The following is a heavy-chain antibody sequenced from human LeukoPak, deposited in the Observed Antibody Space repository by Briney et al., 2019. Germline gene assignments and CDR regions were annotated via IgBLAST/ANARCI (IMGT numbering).Heavy chain of an antibody. CDR3: ARLPDYYDKIARDY. V-gene: IGHV2-5*02. Sequence: ESGPTLVKPTQTLTLTCTFSGFSLTTSGVGVGWIRQPPGKALEWLAVIYWDDDKRYNSSLESRLTITKDTSKNQVVLTITHMDPVDTATYYCARLPDYYDKIARDYWGQGTLVTVSS. CDR1: GFSLTTSGVG. D-gene: IGHD3-22*01. CDR2: IYWDDDK. J-gene: IGHJ4*02.